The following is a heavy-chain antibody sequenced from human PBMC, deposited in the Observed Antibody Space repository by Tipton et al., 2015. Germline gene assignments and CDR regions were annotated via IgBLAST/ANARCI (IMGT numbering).Heavy chain of an antibody. V-gene: IGHV4-39*07. J-gene: IGHJ5*02. CDR3: ARDVVPNWFEP. CDR1: GGSISSSSYC. Sequence: TLSLTCTVSGGSISSSSYCWGWIRQPPGKGLEWIGRIYGGGSVDYNPSLKGRVTMSVDTSKNEFSLSLTSVSAADTAIYYCARDVVPNWFEPWGQGILVTVSS. CDR2: IYGGGSV.